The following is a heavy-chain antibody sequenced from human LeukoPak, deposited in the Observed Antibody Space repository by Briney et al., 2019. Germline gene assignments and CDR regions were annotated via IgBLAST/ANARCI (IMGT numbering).Heavy chain of an antibody. J-gene: IGHJ6*02. Sequence: GGSLRLSCAASGFTFSNAWMNWVRQAPGKGLEWVANIKQDGSEKYYVDSVKGRFTISRDNAKNSLYLQMNSLRAEDTAVYYCARDLGYCSSTSCYKNYGMDVWGQGTTVTVSS. D-gene: IGHD2-2*02. V-gene: IGHV3-7*03. CDR2: IKQDGSEK. CDR3: ARDLGYCSSTSCYKNYGMDV. CDR1: GFTFSNAW.